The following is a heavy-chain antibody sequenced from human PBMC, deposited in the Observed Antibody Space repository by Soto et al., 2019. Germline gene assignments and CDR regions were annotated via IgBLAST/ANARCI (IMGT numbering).Heavy chain of an antibody. D-gene: IGHD2-15*01. J-gene: IGHJ6*03. V-gene: IGHV4-39*01. CDR2: IYYSGST. CDR1: GGSISSSSYY. Sequence: SETLSLTCTVSGGSISSSSYYWGWIRQPPGKGLEWIGSIYYSGSTYYNPSLKSRVTISVDTSKNQFSLKLSSVTAADTAVYYCTILGYCSGGSCYSPRDYYYYMDVWGKGTTVTVSS. CDR3: TILGYCSGGSCYSPRDYYYYMDV.